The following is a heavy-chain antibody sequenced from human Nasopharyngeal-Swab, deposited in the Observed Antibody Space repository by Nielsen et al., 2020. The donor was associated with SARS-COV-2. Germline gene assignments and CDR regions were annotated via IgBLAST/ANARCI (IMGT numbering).Heavy chain of an antibody. CDR3: AREKIIMITFGGVAPFDY. Sequence: SETLSLTCTVSGGSISSGGYYWIWIRQYPGKGLEWIGYIYYSGSTYYNPSLKSRVTISVDTSRNQFSLKLSSVTAADTAVYYCAREKIIMITFGGVAPFDYWGQGTLVTVSS. D-gene: IGHD3-16*01. V-gene: IGHV4-31*03. CDR1: GGSISSGGYY. J-gene: IGHJ4*02. CDR2: IYYSGST.